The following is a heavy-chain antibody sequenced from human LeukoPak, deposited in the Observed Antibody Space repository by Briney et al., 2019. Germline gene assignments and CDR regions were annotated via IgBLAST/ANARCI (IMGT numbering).Heavy chain of an antibody. V-gene: IGHV4-38-2*01. CDR1: GYSISSGYY. CDR3: ARGPRRWLPQGWASGYFQH. J-gene: IGHJ1*01. CDR2: IYHSGST. Sequence: PSETLSLTCAVSGYSISSGYYWGWIRQPPGKGLEWIGSIYHSGSTNYNPSLKSRVTISVDTSKNQFSLKLSSVTAADTAVYYCARGPRRWLPQGWASGYFQHWGQGTLVTVSS. D-gene: IGHD5-24*01.